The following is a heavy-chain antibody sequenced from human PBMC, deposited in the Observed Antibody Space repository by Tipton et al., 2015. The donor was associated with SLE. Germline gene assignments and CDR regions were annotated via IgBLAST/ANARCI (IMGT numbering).Heavy chain of an antibody. CDR1: GASFSGYY. CDR3: ARQRDLDAFDI. V-gene: IGHV4-59*08. CDR2: LSDIGRT. J-gene: IGHJ3*02. Sequence: TLSLTCTVSGASFSGYYWSWIRQPLGKGLEWIGYLSDIGRTNYKSSLRSRVTISVDTSRNLLSPKVTSVTAADTAVYYCARQRDLDAFDIWGQGTMVIVSS.